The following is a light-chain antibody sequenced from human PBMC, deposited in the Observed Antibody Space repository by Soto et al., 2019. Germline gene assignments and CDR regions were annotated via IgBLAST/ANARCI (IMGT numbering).Light chain of an antibody. Sequence: EIVMTQSPATLSVSPGERVTLSCRASQSISSNLAWYQQKPGQAPRLLIYDASSRATGISDRFSGSGSGTDSTLTISRLEPEDFAVYYCQQYGDSPPWTFGQGTKV. CDR2: DAS. CDR3: QQYGDSPPWT. J-gene: IGKJ1*01. V-gene: IGKV3-20*01. CDR1: QSISSN.